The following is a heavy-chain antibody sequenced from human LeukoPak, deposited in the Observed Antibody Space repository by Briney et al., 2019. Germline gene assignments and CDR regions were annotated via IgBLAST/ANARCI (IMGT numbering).Heavy chain of an antibody. D-gene: IGHD1-26*01. V-gene: IGHV2-70*01. CDR2: IDWDDDK. CDR1: GFSLSTSGMC. CDR3: ARIRDSGSYHFDY. J-gene: IGHJ4*02. Sequence: ESGPALLQPTPTLTLTCTFSGFSLSTSGMCVSWIRQPPGKALEWLAHIDWDDDKYYSTALKTRLTISKDTSKHQVVLTMTNMDPVDTATYYCARIRDSGSYHFDYWGQGTLVTVSS.